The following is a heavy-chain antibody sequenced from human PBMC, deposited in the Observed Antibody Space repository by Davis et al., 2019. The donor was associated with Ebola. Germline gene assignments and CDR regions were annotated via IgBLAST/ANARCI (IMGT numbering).Heavy chain of an antibody. CDR2: IKQDGSEK. CDR3: ARLIGYSSNWFDP. D-gene: IGHD6-13*01. CDR1: GFTFSSYW. V-gene: IGHV3-7*01. Sequence: GGSLRLSCAASGFTFSSYWMSWVRQAPGKGLEWVANIKQDGSEKYYVDSVKGRFTISRDNAKNSLYLQMNSLRAEDTAVYYCARLIGYSSNWFDPWGQGTLVTVSS. J-gene: IGHJ5*02.